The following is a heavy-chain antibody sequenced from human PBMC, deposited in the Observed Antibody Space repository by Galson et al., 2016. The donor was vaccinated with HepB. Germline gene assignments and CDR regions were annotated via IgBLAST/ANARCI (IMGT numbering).Heavy chain of an antibody. Sequence: PALVKPTQTLTLTCTFSGFSLNTRAVGVGWIRQPPGKALEWLGVIYWNDDKRYSSSLESRLTITKDTSKNQVVLTMTNMDPVDTATYFCAHTIQGSSYIRLGWFDPWGQGTLVTVSS. CDR3: AHTIQGSSYIRLGWFDP. V-gene: IGHV2-5*01. D-gene: IGHD6-13*01. J-gene: IGHJ5*02. CDR2: IYWNDDK. CDR1: GFSLNTRAVG.